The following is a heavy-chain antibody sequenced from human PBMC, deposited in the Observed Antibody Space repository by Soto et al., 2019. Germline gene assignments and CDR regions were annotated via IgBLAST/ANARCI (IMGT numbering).Heavy chain of an antibody. CDR1: GGSISDNW. V-gene: IGHV4-4*02. D-gene: IGHD6-19*01. CDR2: IYHSGTT. CDR3: ARHLAVARTRGFDY. J-gene: IGHJ4*02. Sequence: QVQLQESGPGLVKPSGTLSLPCAVSGGSISDNWWSWVRQPPGKGLEWIGEIYHSGTTNYNPSLNSRVTIVVDKSASQISLTLNSVPAADTAVYYCARHLAVARTRGFDYWGQGTLVTVSS.